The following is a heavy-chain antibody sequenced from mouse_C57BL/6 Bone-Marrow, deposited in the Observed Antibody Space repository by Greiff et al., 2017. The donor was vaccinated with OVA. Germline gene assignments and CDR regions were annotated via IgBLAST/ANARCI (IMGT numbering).Heavy chain of an antibody. CDR1: GFSFNTYA. J-gene: IGHJ3*01. CDR3: AHSNSAWFAY. D-gene: IGHD2-5*01. CDR2: IRSKSNNYAT. V-gene: IGHV10-1*01. Sequence: EVMLVESGGGLVQPKGSLKLSCAASGFSFNTYAMNWVRQAPGKGLEWVARIRSKSNNYATYYADSVKDRFTISRDDSESMLYLQMNNLKTEDTAMYYCAHSNSAWFAYWGQGTLVTVSA.